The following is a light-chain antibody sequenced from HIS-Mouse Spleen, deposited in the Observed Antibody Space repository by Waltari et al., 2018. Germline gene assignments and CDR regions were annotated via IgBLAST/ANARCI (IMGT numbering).Light chain of an antibody. CDR3: SSYTSSITLLV. CDR2: DVS. Sequence: QSALTQPASVSGSPGQSITISCTGTSSDVGGYNYVSWYQKHPGKAPKLMIYDVSNRPSGVSNRFSGSKSGNTASLTISGLQAEDEADYYCSSYTSSITLLVFGGGTKLTVL. J-gene: IGLJ2*01. CDR1: SSDVGGYNY. V-gene: IGLV2-14*03.